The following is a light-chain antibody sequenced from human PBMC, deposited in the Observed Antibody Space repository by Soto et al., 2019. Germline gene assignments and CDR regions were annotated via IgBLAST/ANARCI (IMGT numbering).Light chain of an antibody. V-gene: IGKV3-20*01. CDR1: QNIRNNV. CDR3: QQYQTSPPRYT. CDR2: GAS. J-gene: IGKJ2*01. Sequence: EVILTQSPGTVSLSPGDRATLSCRASQNIRNNVLGWYQQKFGQAPRLLIFGASNRATGIPDRFTGSGSGTDFTLTITRVEPEDFAVYYCQQYQTSPPRYTFGQGTILEI.